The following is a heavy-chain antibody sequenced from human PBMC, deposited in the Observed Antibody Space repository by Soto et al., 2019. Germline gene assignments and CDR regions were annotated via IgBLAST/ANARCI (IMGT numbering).Heavy chain of an antibody. D-gene: IGHD1-20*01. CDR2: IVVGSGNT. CDR3: AAGYNWNYYYYGMDV. J-gene: IGHJ6*02. Sequence: SVKVSCKASGFTFTSSAVQWVRQARGQRLEWIGWIVVGSGNTNYAQKFQERVTITRDMSTSTAYMELSSLRSEDTAVYYCAAGYNWNYYYYGMDVWGQGTTVTVSS. V-gene: IGHV1-58*01. CDR1: GFTFTSSA.